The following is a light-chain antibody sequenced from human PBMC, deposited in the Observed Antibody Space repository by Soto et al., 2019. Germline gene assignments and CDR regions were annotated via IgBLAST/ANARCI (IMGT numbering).Light chain of an antibody. CDR2: DVS. V-gene: IGLV2-14*03. CDR3: QSYDSSNLLYV. Sequence: QSVLTQPASVSGSPGQSITISCTGTSSDVGGYNYVSWYQQHPGKAPKLMIYDVSKRPSGVSNRFSGSKSGNTASLTISGLKTEDEADYYCQSYDSSNLLYVFGTGTKVTVL. CDR1: SSDVGGYNY. J-gene: IGLJ1*01.